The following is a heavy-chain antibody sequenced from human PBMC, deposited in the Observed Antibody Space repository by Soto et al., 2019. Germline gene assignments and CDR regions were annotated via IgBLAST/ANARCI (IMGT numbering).Heavy chain of an antibody. CDR2: IWYDGSNK. CDR1: GFTFSSYG. Sequence: PGGSLRLSCAASGFTFSSYGMHWVRQAPGKGLEWVAVIWYDGSNKYYADSVKGRFTISRDNSKNTLYLQMNSLRAEDTAVYYCARGKVVVTASSYYYYGMDVWGQGTTVTVSS. J-gene: IGHJ6*02. V-gene: IGHV3-33*01. D-gene: IGHD2-21*02. CDR3: ARGKVVVTASSYYYYGMDV.